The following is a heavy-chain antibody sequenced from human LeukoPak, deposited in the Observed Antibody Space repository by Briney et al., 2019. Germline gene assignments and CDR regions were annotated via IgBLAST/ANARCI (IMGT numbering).Heavy chain of an antibody. V-gene: IGHV4-39*02. CDR1: GGSISSSSYY. CDR2: IYYSGST. J-gene: IGHJ3*02. D-gene: IGHD5-18*01. CDR3: ARLGGYSYGYSGAFDI. Sequence: PSETLSLTCTVPGGSISSSSYYWGWIRQPPGKGLEWIGNIYYSGSTYYNPSLKSRVSISVDTSKKHFSLRLSSVTAADTAVYYCARLGGYSYGYSGAFDIWGQGTMVTVSS.